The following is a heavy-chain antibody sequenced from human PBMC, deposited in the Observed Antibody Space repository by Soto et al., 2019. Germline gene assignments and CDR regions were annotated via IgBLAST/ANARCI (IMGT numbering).Heavy chain of an antibody. CDR2: IDPSDSYT. J-gene: IGHJ3*02. D-gene: IGHD2-21*01. Sequence: GESLKISCKGSGYSFTSYWISWVRQMPGKGLEWMGRIDPSDSYTNYSPSLQGHVTISADKSISTAYLQWSSLKASDTAMYYCARHVAGGASVGAFDIWGQGTMVTVSS. V-gene: IGHV5-10-1*01. CDR1: GYSFTSYW. CDR3: ARHVAGGASVGAFDI.